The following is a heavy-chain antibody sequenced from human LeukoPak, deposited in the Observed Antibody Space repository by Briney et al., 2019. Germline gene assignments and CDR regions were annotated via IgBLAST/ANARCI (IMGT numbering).Heavy chain of an antibody. CDR2: INHSGST. CDR1: GGSISSGDYY. CDR3: ARGLTSGSYFSVLHYFDY. J-gene: IGHJ4*02. V-gene: IGHV4-39*07. D-gene: IGHD1-26*01. Sequence: NTSETLSLTCTVSGGSISSGDYYWSWIRQPPGKGLEWIGEINHSGSTNYNPSLKSRVTISVDTSKNQFSLKLSSVTAADTAVYYCARGLTSGSYFSVLHYFDYWGQGTLVTVSS.